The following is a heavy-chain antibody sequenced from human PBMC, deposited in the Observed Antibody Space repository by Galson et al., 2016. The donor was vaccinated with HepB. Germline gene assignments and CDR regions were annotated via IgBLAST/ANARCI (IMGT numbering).Heavy chain of an antibody. CDR1: GYTFTNHW. V-gene: IGHV5-51*01. J-gene: IGHJ4*02. CDR3: ARRDSGWSLFDY. CDR2: IYPGDSDT. Sequence: QSGAEVKKPGESLKISCQGSGYTFTNHWIGWVRRMPGKGLEWMGIIYPGDSDTRYSPSFQGHVTISADKSTRTAYLRWSSLKASDTAMYYCARRDSGWSLFDYWGQGTLLTVSS. D-gene: IGHD6-19*01.